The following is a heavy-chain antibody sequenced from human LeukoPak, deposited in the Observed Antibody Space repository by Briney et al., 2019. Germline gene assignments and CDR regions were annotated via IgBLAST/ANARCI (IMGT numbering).Heavy chain of an antibody. CDR3: AREERYYDILTGYYYYFDY. V-gene: IGHV1-18*04. CDR2: ISAYNGNT. J-gene: IGHJ4*02. Sequence: GASVKVSCKASGYTFTSYYMHWVRQAPGQGLEWMGWISAYNGNTNYAQKLQGRVTMTTDTSTSTAYMELRSLRSDDTAVYYCAREERYYDILTGYYYYFDYWGQGTLVTVSS. D-gene: IGHD3-9*01. CDR1: GYTFTSYY.